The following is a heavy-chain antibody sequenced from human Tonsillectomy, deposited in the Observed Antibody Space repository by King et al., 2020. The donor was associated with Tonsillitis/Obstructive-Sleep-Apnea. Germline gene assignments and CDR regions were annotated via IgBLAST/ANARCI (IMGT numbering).Heavy chain of an antibody. V-gene: IGHV3-30*01. J-gene: IGHJ6*03. Sequence: GQLVPSGGGVVQPGRSLRLSCAASGFTFSSYAMPLVRQAPGKGLEGVAVISYDGSNKNYADSVKSLFTISRDNSKNTLYLQKNSLRAEDTAVYYCARGDYYDILTGYSPYYYYYMDVWGKGTTVTVSS. CDR1: GFTFSSYA. CDR3: ARGDYYDILTGYSPYYYYYMDV. CDR2: ISYDGSNK. D-gene: IGHD3-9*01.